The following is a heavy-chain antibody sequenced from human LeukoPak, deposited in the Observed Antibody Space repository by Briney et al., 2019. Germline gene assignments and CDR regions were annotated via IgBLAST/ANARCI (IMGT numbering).Heavy chain of an antibody. CDR1: GFTFSSYG. V-gene: IGHV3-66*01. CDR3: AREREGSYYDY. Sequence: GRSLRLSCAASGFTFSSYGMRWVRQAPGKGLEWVSVIYSGSTTYYADSVKGRFTISRDNSKNTLYLQMNSLRAEDTAVYYCAREREGSYYDYWGQGTLVIVSS. J-gene: IGHJ4*02. CDR2: IYSGSTT. D-gene: IGHD1-26*01.